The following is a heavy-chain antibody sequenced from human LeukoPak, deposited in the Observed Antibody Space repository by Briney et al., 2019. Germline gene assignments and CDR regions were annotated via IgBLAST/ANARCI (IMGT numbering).Heavy chain of an antibody. D-gene: IGHD3-10*01. J-gene: IGHJ6*03. CDR1: GGSISSYY. Sequence: PSETLSLTCTVSGGSISSYYWSWIRQPPGKGLEWIGYIYYSGSTNYNPSLKSRVTISVDTSKDQFSLKLSSVTAADTAVYYCARGRSSMVRGYYYYYMDVWGKGTTVTISS. CDR3: ARGRSSMVRGYYYYYMDV. CDR2: IYYSGST. V-gene: IGHV4-59*01.